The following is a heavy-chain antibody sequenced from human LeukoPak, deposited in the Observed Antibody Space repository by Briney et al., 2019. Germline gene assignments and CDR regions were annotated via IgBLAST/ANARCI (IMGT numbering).Heavy chain of an antibody. CDR2: IYPGDSDT. V-gene: IGHV5-51*01. Sequence: GESLKISCKGSGYSFTSYWIGWVRQMPGKGLEXXXXIYPGDSDTRYSPSFQGQVTISADKSISTAYLQWSSLKASDTAMYYCASGIAVAGIGLDVWGQGTTVTVSS. CDR1: GYSFTSYW. CDR3: ASGIAVAGIGLDV. D-gene: IGHD6-19*01. J-gene: IGHJ6*02.